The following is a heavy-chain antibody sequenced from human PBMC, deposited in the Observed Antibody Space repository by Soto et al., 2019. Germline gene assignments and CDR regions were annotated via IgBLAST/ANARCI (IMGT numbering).Heavy chain of an antibody. V-gene: IGHV3-73*01. D-gene: IGHD2-15*01. CDR1: GFTFSASA. J-gene: IGHJ4*02. CDR2: VRTKTNNYAT. CDR3: TRQGGYCGGGSCYAFNDS. Sequence: GGSLRLSCAASGFTFSASAIHWVRQASGKGLEWVGRVRTKTNNYATAYAASVEGRFTVSRDDSKNTAYLQMNSLKTEDTAVYYCTRQGGYCGGGSCYAFNDSWGQGDQVTVSS.